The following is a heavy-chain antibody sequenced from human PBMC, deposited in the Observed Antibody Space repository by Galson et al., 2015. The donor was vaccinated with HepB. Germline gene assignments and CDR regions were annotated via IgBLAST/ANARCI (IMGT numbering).Heavy chain of an antibody. V-gene: IGHV1-69*06. CDR2: IIAIFGAA. CDR1: GGTFTSNV. J-gene: IGHJ6*02. Sequence: SVKVSCKASGGTFTSNVFNWVRQAPGQGLEWMGGIIAIFGAANYAQKFQGRITITADKSTSTAYMELSSLRSEDTAVYYCAMSYYYDSEDYKDIGYDMDVWGQGTMGPVPS. CDR3: AMSYYYDSEDYKDIGYDMDV. D-gene: IGHD3-22*01.